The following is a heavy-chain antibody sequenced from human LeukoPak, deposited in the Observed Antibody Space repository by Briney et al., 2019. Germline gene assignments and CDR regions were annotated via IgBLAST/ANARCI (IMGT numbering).Heavy chain of an antibody. CDR2: IYHSGST. D-gene: IGHD5-18*01. CDR1: GYSISRDYY. CDR3: ATTRGGYSYGLAY. Sequence: PSETLTLTCAVSGYSISRDYYWGWIREPPGKGLEGIATIYHSGSTYYNPSLKGRVTISIDTSKNQFSLKLSSVTAADTAVYYCATTRGGYSYGLAYWGQGTLVTVSS. V-gene: IGHV4-38-2*01. J-gene: IGHJ4*02.